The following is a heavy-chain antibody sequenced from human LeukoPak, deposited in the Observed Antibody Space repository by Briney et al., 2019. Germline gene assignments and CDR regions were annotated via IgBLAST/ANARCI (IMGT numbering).Heavy chain of an antibody. CDR3: ARGATVTTPRRFNDY. D-gene: IGHD4-17*01. J-gene: IGHJ4*02. V-gene: IGHV4-30-2*01. CDR2: IYHSGST. CDR1: GGSISSGGYS. Sequence: SQTLSLTCAVSGGSISSGGYSWSWIRQPPGKGLEWIGYIYHSGSTYYNPSLKSRVTISVDRSKNQFSLKLSSVTAADTAVYYCARGATVTTPRRFNDYWGQGTLVTVSS.